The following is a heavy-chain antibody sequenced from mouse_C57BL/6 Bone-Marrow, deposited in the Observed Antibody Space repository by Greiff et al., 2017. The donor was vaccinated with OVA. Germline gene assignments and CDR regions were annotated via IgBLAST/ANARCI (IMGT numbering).Heavy chain of an antibody. CDR3: ARGIWYYYGSSHWYFDV. J-gene: IGHJ1*03. V-gene: IGHV1-53*01. D-gene: IGHD1-1*01. CDR2: INPSNGGP. CDR1: GYTFTSYW. Sequence: QVQLQQPGTELVKPGASVKLSCKASGYTFTSYWMHWVKQRPGQGLEWIGNINPSNGGPNYNEKFKSKATLTVDKSSSTAYMQLSCLTSEDSAVYYCARGIWYYYGSSHWYFDVWGTGTTVTVAS.